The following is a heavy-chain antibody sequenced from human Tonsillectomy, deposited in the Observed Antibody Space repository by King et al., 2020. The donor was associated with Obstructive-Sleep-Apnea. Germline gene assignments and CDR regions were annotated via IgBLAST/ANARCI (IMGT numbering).Heavy chain of an antibody. CDR1: GGSISSSSYF. V-gene: IGHV4-39*07. Sequence: QLQESGPGLVKPSETLSLTCTVSGGSISSSSYFWGWIRQPPGKGLEWIARIYYSGSTYYNPSLKSRVTISVVTPQNQFSLKLSSVTAADTAVYYCAGVSYDSSGYYFFDYWGQGALVTVSS. CDR2: IYYSGST. J-gene: IGHJ4*02. D-gene: IGHD3-22*01. CDR3: AGVSYDSSGYYFFDY.